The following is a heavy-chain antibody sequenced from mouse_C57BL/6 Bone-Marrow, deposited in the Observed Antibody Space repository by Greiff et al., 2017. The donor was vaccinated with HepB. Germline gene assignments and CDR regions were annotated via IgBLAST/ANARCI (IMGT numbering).Heavy chain of an antibody. CDR1: GYAFSSSW. J-gene: IGHJ4*01. CDR2: IYPGDGDT. CDR3: ARGWWEDY. D-gene: IGHD1-1*02. Sequence: VKLQESGPELVKPGASVKISCKASGYAFSSSWMNWVKQRPGKGLEWIGRIYPGDGDTNYNGKFKGKAKLTADKSSSTAYMQLSSLTSEDSAVYFCARGWWEDYWGQGTSVTVSS. V-gene: IGHV1-82*01.